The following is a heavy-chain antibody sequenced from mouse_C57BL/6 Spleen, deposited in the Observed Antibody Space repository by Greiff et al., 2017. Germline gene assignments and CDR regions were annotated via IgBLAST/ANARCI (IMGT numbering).Heavy chain of an antibody. V-gene: IGHV1-81*01. CDR3: ARSYDEDAMDY. CDR1: GYTFTSYG. J-gene: IGHJ4*01. D-gene: IGHD2-12*01. Sequence: VHLVESGAELARPGASVKLSCKASGYTFTSYGISWVKQRTGQGLEWIGEIYPRSGNTYYNEKFKGKATLTADKSSSTAYMELRSLTSEDAAVYFCARSYDEDAMDYWGQGTSVTVSS. CDR2: IYPRSGNT.